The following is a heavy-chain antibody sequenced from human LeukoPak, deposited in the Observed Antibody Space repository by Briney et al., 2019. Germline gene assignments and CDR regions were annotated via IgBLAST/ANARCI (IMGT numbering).Heavy chain of an antibody. J-gene: IGHJ4*02. CDR1: GFTFNNYA. CDR2: ISGSGGGT. CDR3: ATRDYYDSRGYYYYYFDY. Sequence: HPGGSLRLSCAASGFTFNNYAMSWVRQAPGKGLEWVSGISGSGGGTYYADSVKGRFTISRDNSKNTVYLQMNSLRAEDTAVYYCATRDYYDSRGYYYYYFDYWGQGTLVTVSS. V-gene: IGHV3-23*01. D-gene: IGHD3-22*01.